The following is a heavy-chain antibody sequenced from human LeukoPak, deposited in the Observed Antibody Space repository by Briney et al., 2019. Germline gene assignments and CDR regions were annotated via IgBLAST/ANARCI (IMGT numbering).Heavy chain of an antibody. J-gene: IGHJ4*02. CDR3: ARDWGTTVTFGLDY. CDR1: GYTFNSYG. CDR2: ISAYNGHT. V-gene: IGHV1-18*01. D-gene: IGHD4-17*01. Sequence: ASVKVSCKASGYTFNSYGISWVRQAPGQGLEWMGWISAYNGHTNYAQKFQGRVTMTRDTSISTAYMELSRLRSDDTAVYYCARDWGTTVTFGLDYWGQGTLVTVSS.